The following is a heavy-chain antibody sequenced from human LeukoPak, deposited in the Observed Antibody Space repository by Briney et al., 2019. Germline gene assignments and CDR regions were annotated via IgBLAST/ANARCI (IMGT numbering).Heavy chain of an antibody. D-gene: IGHD1-26*01. CDR2: TYYRSKWYN. V-gene: IGHV6-1*01. CDR1: GCTVSNKNAA. Sequence: SQTLSLTCAISGCTVSNKNAAWKWIRQSPSRGLEWLGRTYYRSKWYNDYAVSVKGRIDINPDTSKNQFSLRLNPVTPEDTAVYFFPREGVGATMANWGQGTLVTVSS. CDR3: PREGVGATMAN. J-gene: IGHJ4*02.